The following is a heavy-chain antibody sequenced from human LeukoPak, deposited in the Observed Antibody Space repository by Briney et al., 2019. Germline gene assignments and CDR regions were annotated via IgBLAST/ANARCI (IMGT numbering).Heavy chain of an antibody. CDR1: GGSISSSSYY. CDR3: ARRIAVGLVDY. Sequence: PSETLSLTCTVSGGSISSSSYYWGWIRQPPGKGLEWIGSIYYSGSTYYNPSLKSRVTISVDTSKNQFSLKLSSVTAADTAVYYCARRIAVGLVDYWGQGTLVTVSS. V-gene: IGHV4-39*07. CDR2: IYYSGST. D-gene: IGHD6-19*01. J-gene: IGHJ4*02.